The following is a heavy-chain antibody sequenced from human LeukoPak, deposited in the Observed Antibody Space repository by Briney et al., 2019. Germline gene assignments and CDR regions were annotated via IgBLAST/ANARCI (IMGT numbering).Heavy chain of an antibody. CDR1: GFTFRSHA. Sequence: GGSLRLSCVGSGFTFRSHAMTWVRQAPGKGLEWVASIDQDGSDKFSVDSVKGRFTISRDNAKNSMYLQMKSLKVEDTAVYYCARSALGWLDSWGQGALVTVSS. J-gene: IGHJ5*01. CDR2: IDQDGSDK. D-gene: IGHD7-27*01. CDR3: ARSALGWLDS. V-gene: IGHV3-7*01.